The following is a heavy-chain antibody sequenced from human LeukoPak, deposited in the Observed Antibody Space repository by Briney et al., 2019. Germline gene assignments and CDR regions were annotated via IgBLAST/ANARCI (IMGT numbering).Heavy chain of an antibody. CDR3: ARDPYSSSWPFAEYFQH. Sequence: ASVKVSCKASGYTFTSYAMHWVRQAPGQRLEWMGWINAGNGNTKYSQKFQGRVTITRDTSASTAYMELSSLRSEDTAVYYCARDPYSSSWPFAEYFQHWGQGTWSPSPQ. D-gene: IGHD6-13*01. J-gene: IGHJ1*01. V-gene: IGHV1-3*01. CDR2: INAGNGNT. CDR1: GYTFTSYA.